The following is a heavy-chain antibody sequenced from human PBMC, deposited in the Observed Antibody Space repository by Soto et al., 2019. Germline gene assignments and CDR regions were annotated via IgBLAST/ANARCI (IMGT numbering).Heavy chain of an antibody. CDR1: GFSFSSYA. J-gene: IGHJ4*02. CDR3: AKDRERDAWYEDY. D-gene: IGHD6-13*01. CDR2: ISGGDGST. Sequence: GGSLRLSCVASGFSFSSYAMSWVRQAPGEGLEWVSVISGGDGSTYYAASVKGRFTISRDDSKNTLYLQMNSLRAEDTAVYYCAKDRERDAWYEDYWGQGTLVTVSS. V-gene: IGHV3-23*01.